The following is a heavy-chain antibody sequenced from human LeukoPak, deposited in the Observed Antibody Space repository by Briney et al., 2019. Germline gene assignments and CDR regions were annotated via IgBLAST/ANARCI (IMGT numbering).Heavy chain of an antibody. CDR3: ARDRDDSSGYYRETLFDY. Sequence: ASVKVSCKASGYTFTSYGISWVRQAPGQGLEWMGWISAYNGNTNYAQKFQGRVTITADESTSTAYMELSRLRSDDTAVYYCARDRDDSSGYYRETLFDYWGQGTLVTVSS. V-gene: IGHV1-18*01. D-gene: IGHD3-22*01. J-gene: IGHJ4*02. CDR1: GYTFTSYG. CDR2: ISAYNGNT.